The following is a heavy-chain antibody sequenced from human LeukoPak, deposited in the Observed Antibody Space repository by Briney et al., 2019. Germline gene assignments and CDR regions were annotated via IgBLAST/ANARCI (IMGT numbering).Heavy chain of an antibody. D-gene: IGHD2/OR15-2a*01. Sequence: GGSLRLSCAASGFTFSNYWMHWVRQDPGRDLEGFSRINSDGSGTSYADSVKGRFTISRDNAKNTLYLQMNSLRAEDTAVYYCATDGPYFAGEASDWGQGTLVTVSS. J-gene: IGHJ4*02. CDR1: GFTFSNYW. CDR3: ATDGPYFAGEASD. V-gene: IGHV3-74*01. CDR2: INSDGSGT.